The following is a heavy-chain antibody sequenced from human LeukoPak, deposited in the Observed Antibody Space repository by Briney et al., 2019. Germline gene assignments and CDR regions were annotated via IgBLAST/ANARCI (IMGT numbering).Heavy chain of an antibody. Sequence: ASVKVSCKASGYSFTNFYMHWVRQAPGQGLEWMGIINPSGGSTSYAQKFQGRVTMTRDTSTSTVYMELSSLRSEDTAVYYCARTRSADMIAEGWFDPWGQGTLVTVSS. J-gene: IGHJ5*02. CDR1: GYSFTNFY. D-gene: IGHD3-22*01. CDR3: ARTRSADMIAEGWFDP. V-gene: IGHV1-46*01. CDR2: INPSGGST.